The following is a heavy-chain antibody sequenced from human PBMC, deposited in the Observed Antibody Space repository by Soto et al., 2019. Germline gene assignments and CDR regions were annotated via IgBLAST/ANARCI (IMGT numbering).Heavy chain of an antibody. CDR2: ISSSSSYI. CDR1: GFTFSSYS. V-gene: IGHV3-21*01. J-gene: IGHJ5*02. CDR3: ARDYIVVVPAARPWFDP. Sequence: SGGSLRLSCAASGFTFSSYSMNWVRQAPGKGLEWVSSISSSSSYIYYADSVKGRFTISRDNAKNSLYLQMNSLRAEDTAVYYCARDYIVVVPAARPWFDPWGQGTLVTVSS. D-gene: IGHD2-2*01.